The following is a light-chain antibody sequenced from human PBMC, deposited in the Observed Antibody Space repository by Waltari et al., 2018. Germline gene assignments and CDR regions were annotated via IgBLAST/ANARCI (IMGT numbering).Light chain of an antibody. CDR2: GAS. V-gene: IGKV3-20*01. J-gene: IGKJ1*01. CDR3: QHYVRLPAT. Sequence: EIVLTQSPGTLSLSPGARATLSCRARQSVSRTLAWYQQKPGQAPKLLIYGASIRATGSPDRFTGSGSGTDFSLTISSLEPEDFAIYFCQHYVRLPATFGQGTKVEIK. CDR1: QSVSRT.